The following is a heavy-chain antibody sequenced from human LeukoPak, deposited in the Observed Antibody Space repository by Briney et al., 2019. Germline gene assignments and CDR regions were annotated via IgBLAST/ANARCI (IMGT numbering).Heavy chain of an antibody. Sequence: ASVKVSCKGSGYTFSSYGISWVRQAPGQGLEWMGWISAYNGNTNYARKLQGRVAMTTDTSTSTAYMELRSLRSDDTVVYYCARGGGYSGYDSLDYWGQGTLVTVSS. CDR1: GYTFSSYG. J-gene: IGHJ4*02. D-gene: IGHD5-12*01. V-gene: IGHV1-18*01. CDR3: ARGGGYSGYDSLDY. CDR2: ISAYNGNT.